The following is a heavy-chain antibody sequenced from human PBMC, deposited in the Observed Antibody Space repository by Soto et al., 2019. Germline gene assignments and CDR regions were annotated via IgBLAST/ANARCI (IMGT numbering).Heavy chain of an antibody. D-gene: IGHD5-18*01. V-gene: IGHV3-23*01. CDR2: ITVTATSP. J-gene: IGHJ4*02. CDR3: AKRGEYSYGFYYFDY. CDR1: GFSFSNYA. Sequence: GGSLRLSCVASGFSFSNYAMSWVRQAPGKGLEWVSGITVTATSPYYADSVKGRFTISRDNSKNTLYLQMNSLRAEDTAVYYCAKRGEYSYGFYYFDYWGQGTLVTVSS.